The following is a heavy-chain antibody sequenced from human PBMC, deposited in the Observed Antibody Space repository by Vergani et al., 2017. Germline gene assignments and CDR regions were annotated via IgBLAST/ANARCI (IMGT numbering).Heavy chain of an antibody. CDR2: LSAYNGNT. CDR3: ARPTNWAYYDSSGYFDY. J-gene: IGHJ4*02. V-gene: IGHV1-18*01. D-gene: IGHD3-22*01. Sequence: QVQLVQSGAEVKKPGASVKVSCKASGYTFTSYGISWVRQAPGQGLEWMGWLSAYNGNTNYAQKLQGRVTMTTDTSTSTAYMELRSLRSDDTAVYYCARPTNWAYYDSSGYFDYWGEGTLVTVSS. CDR1: GYTFTSYG.